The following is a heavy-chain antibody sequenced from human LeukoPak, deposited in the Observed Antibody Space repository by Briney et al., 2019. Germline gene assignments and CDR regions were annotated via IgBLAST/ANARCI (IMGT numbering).Heavy chain of an antibody. D-gene: IGHD5-12*01. V-gene: IGHV3-66*01. J-gene: IGHJ4*02. CDR2: ISSGGGT. CDR3: ARKRWLQSEFDY. CDR1: GFTVSSNY. Sequence: GGSLRLSCAASGFTVSSNYMSWVRQAPGKGLEWVSVISSGGGTYYADSVKGVFTISRDISKNTVYLQMKSLRAEDTAVYFCARKRWLQSEFDYWGQGTLVTVSS.